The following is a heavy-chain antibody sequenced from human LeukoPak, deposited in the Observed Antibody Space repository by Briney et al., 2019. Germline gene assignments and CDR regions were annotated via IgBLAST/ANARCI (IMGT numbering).Heavy chain of an antibody. J-gene: IGHJ4*02. D-gene: IGHD2-2*02. V-gene: IGHV1-2*02. CDR3: ARGSYITSTDY. CDR2: IIPNSGDT. Sequence: ASVKVSCKASGYTFTSYGISWVRQAPGQGLEWMGWIIPNSGDTNYAQKFQGRVTMTRDTSISTAYMELSRLRSDDTAVYYCARGSYITSTDYWGQGTLVTVSS. CDR1: GYTFTSYG.